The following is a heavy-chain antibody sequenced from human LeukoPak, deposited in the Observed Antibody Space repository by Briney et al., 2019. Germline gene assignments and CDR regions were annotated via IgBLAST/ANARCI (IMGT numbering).Heavy chain of an antibody. CDR2: TNHSGST. J-gene: IGHJ4*02. CDR3: AGAPRVVPAYVTIFGPNKRDYNY. CDR1: GGSFSGYY. Sequence: PSETLSLTCAVYGGSFSGYYWSWIRQPPGKGLEWIGETNHSGSTNYNPSLKSRVTISVDTSKNQFSLKLSSVTAADTAVYYCAGAPRVVPAYVTIFGPNKRDYNYWGQGTLVTVSS. D-gene: IGHD3-3*01. V-gene: IGHV4-34*01.